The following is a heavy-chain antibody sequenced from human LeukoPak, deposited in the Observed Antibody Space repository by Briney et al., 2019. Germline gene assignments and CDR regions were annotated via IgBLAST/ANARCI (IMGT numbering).Heavy chain of an antibody. Sequence: ASVKVSCKASGYTFINFGISWMRQAPGQGPEWMGWLSTYNGNTNYAQKLQGRVSMTSDTSTRIAYLDLRSLRSDDTAFYYCARVIVAGPLSWFDSWGQGTLVTVSS. J-gene: IGHJ5*01. CDR3: ARVIVAGPLSWFDS. CDR2: LSTYNGNT. D-gene: IGHD2/OR15-2a*01. CDR1: GYTFINFG. V-gene: IGHV1-18*01.